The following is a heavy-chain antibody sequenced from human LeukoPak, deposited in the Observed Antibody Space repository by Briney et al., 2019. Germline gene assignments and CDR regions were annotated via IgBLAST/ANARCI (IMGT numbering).Heavy chain of an antibody. CDR1: GGSISSRSYF. V-gene: IGHV4-61*05. CDR2: IYYSGST. D-gene: IGHD3-3*01. J-gene: IGHJ5*02. Sequence: SETLSLTCTVSGGSISSRSYFWAWIRQPPGKGLEWIGYIYYSGSTNYNPSLKSRVTISVDTSKNQFSLKLSSVTAADTAVYYCARADHYDFWSGYSGYGFDPWGQGTLVTVSS. CDR3: ARADHYDFWSGYSGYGFDP.